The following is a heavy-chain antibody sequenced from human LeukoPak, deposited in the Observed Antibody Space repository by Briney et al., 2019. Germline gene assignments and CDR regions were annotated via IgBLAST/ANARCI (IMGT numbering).Heavy chain of an antibody. D-gene: IGHD3-9*01. V-gene: IGHV3-30*18. Sequence: GGTLRLSCAASGFSFSTYDMHWVRQAPGKGLEWVAVISSEGSHKYWADSVKGRFTISRDNSKNTVYLQMNSLRAEDTAVYYCAKGSIDWYYFDYWGQGTLVTVSP. CDR2: ISSEGSHK. J-gene: IGHJ4*02. CDR1: GFSFSTYD. CDR3: AKGSIDWYYFDY.